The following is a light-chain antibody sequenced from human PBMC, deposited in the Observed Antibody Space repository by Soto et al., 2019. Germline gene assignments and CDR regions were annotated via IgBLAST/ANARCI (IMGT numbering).Light chain of an antibody. V-gene: IGKV1-5*01. CDR1: QTISTW. CDR2: DAS. J-gene: IGKJ5*01. Sequence: DIHMTQSPSTLSASVGDRVTITCRASQTISTWLAWYQHKPGKAPNLLIYDASTLMSGVPSRFSGSGSGPEFTLTISSLQPGDFATYYCQQSVTYPLTFGQGTRMETK. CDR3: QQSVTYPLT.